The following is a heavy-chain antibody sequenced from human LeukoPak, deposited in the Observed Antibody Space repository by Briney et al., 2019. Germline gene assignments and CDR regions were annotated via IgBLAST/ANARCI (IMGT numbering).Heavy chain of an antibody. CDR3: ARDIIVGGYSYGYDY. V-gene: IGHV4-39*07. CDR1: GGSISSSDYY. D-gene: IGHD5-18*01. CDR2: IYYSGST. J-gene: IGHJ4*02. Sequence: SETLSLTCTVSGGSISSSDYYWGWIRQPPGKGLEWIGSIYYSGSTNYNPSLKSRVSISVDTSKNQFSLKLSSVTAADTAVYYCARDIIVGGYSYGYDYWGQGTLVTVSS.